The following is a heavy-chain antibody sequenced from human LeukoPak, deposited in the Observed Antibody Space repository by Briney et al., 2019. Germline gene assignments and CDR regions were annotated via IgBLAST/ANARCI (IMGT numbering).Heavy chain of an antibody. CDR3: ARIAYDALDSYYYGMDA. CDR1: GGSISSGPYY. V-gene: IGHV4-31*03. Sequence: PSETLSLTCTVSGGSISSGPYYWIWIRQHPGKGLEWIGYITYSGNTYYYPALNSRVTVSLDTSKTQFSLKLSSVTAADTAVYYCARIAYDALDSYYYGMDAWGQGTTVTVSS. J-gene: IGHJ6*02. CDR2: ITYSGNT. D-gene: IGHD3-3*01.